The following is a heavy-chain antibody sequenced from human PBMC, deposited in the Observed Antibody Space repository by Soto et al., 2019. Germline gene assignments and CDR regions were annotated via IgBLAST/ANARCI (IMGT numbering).Heavy chain of an antibody. CDR1: GGSFSGYY. D-gene: IGHD2-15*01. J-gene: IGHJ4*02. CDR3: VRFCPPLYSDALPDSTDASDY. CDR2: IYHSGST. V-gene: IGHV4-34*01. Sequence: PSETLSLTCAVYGGSFSGYYWSWIRQPPGKGLEWIGYIYHSGSTYYNPSLKSRVTISVDRSKNQFSLKLSSVTAADTAVYYCVRFCPPLYSDALPDSTDASDYWGQGTLVTVSS.